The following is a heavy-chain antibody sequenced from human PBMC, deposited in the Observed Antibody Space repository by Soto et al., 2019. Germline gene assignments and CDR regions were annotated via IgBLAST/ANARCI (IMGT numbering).Heavy chain of an antibody. Sequence: ASETLSLTCTVSGGSISSYYWSWIRQPPGKGLEWIGYIYYSGSTNYNPSLKSRVTISVDTSKNQFSLKLSSVTAADTAVYYCARLLARPINNWFDPWGQGTLVTVSS. CDR3: ARLLARPINNWFDP. J-gene: IGHJ5*02. CDR2: IYYSGST. D-gene: IGHD2-21*01. V-gene: IGHV4-59*08. CDR1: GGSISSYY.